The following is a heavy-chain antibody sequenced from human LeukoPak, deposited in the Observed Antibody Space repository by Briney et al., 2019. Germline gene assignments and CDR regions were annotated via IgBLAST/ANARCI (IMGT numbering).Heavy chain of an antibody. V-gene: IGHV3-74*01. J-gene: IGHJ3*02. CDR3: TTGIVGATGRGDAFDI. D-gene: IGHD1-26*01. Sequence: GGSLRLSCAASGFTFTSYWMHWVRQAPGKELVWVSRINSDGSGTIYADSVKGRFTISRDNAKNTLYLQMNSLKTEDTAVYYCTTGIVGATGRGDAFDIWGQGTMVTVSS. CDR2: INSDGSGT. CDR1: GFTFTSYW.